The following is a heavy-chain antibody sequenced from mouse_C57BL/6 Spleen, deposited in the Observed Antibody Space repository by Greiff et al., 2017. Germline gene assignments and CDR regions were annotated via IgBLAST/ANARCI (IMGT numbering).Heavy chain of an antibody. Sequence: VQLKQSGTVLARPGASVKMSCKTSGYTFTSYWMHWVKQRPGQGLGWIGAIYPGNSDTSYNQKFKGKAKLTAVTSASTAYMELSSLPNEDSAVYYCTRTTVVKDYFDYWGQGTTLTVSA. CDR1: GYTFTSYW. CDR3: TRTTVVKDYFDY. CDR2: IYPGNSDT. D-gene: IGHD1-1*01. J-gene: IGHJ2*01. V-gene: IGHV1-5*01.